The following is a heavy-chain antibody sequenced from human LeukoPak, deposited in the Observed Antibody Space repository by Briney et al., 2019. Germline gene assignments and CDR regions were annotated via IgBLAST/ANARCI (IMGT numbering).Heavy chain of an antibody. D-gene: IGHD3-9*01. CDR3: ARLYYDILTGYYYFDY. J-gene: IGHJ4*02. CDR1: GFSLGTSGVG. V-gene: IGHV2-5*02. Sequence: SGPTLVKPTQTLTLTCTFSGFSLGTSGVGVGWIRQPPGKALEWLALIYWDDDKRYSPSLKSRLTITKDTSKNQVVLTMTNMDPVDTATYYCARLYYDILTGYYYFDYWGQGTLVTVSS. CDR2: IYWDDDK.